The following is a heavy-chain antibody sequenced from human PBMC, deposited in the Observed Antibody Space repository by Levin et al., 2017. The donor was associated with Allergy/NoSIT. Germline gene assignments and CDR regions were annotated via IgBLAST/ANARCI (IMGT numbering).Heavy chain of an antibody. Sequence: SQTLSLTCTVSGGSISSGGYYWSWIRQHPGKGLEWIGYIYYSGSTYYNPSLKSRVTISVDTSKNQFSLKLSSVTAADTAVYYCARVRDYDYIGGSYRFFDYWGQGTLVTVSS. CDR1: GGSISSGGYY. CDR2: IYYSGST. V-gene: IGHV4-31*03. D-gene: IGHD3-16*02. CDR3: ARVRDYDYIGGSYRFFDY. J-gene: IGHJ4*02.